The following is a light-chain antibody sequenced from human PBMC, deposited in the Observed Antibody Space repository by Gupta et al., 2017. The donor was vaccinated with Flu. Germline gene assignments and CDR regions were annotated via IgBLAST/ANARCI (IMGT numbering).Light chain of an antibody. CDR3: CSDATAATYV. Sequence: QSALTQPRSVSGSPGQSVTISCTASGIDVSDYNYVSWYQPYPGKAPKLLIYDVYRRPAGVPRRFSGSKGDNTASLTISGPQEDDEADYYGCSDATAATYVFGSGTKRTVL. J-gene: IGLJ1*01. CDR2: DVY. V-gene: IGLV2-11*01. CDR1: GIDVSDYNY.